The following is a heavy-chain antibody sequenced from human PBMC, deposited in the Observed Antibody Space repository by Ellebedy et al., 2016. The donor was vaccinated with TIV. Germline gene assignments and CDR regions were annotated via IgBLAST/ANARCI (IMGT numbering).Heavy chain of an antibody. CDR3: ARATPPGFGELLGYWFDP. V-gene: IGHV1-46*01. Sequence: ASVKVSCXASGYTFTSYYMHWVRQAPGQGLEWMGIINPSGGSTSYAQKFQGRVTMTRDTSTSTVYMELSSLRSEDTAVYYCARATPPGFGELLGYWFDPWGQGTLVSVSS. J-gene: IGHJ5*02. CDR1: GYTFTSYY. CDR2: INPSGGST. D-gene: IGHD3-10*01.